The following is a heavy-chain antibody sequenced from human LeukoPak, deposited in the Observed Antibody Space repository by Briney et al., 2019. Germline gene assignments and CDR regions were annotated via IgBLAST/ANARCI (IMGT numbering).Heavy chain of an antibody. J-gene: IGHJ4*02. CDR2: ISSSSSYI. CDR1: GFTFSSYS. CDR3: ARGIGVTGLTAAY. V-gene: IGHV3-21*04. D-gene: IGHD2-8*01. Sequence: GGSLRLSCAASGFTFSSYSMNWVRQAPGKGLEWVSSISSSSSYIYYADSVKGRFTISRDNAKNSLYLQMNSLRVEDTAVYYCARGIGVTGLTAAYWGQGTLVTVSS.